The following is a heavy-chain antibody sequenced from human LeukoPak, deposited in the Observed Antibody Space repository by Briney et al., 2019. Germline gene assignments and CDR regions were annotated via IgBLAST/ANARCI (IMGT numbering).Heavy chain of an antibody. J-gene: IGHJ6*03. CDR2: INTNTGNP. Sequence: GASVKVSCKASGGTFSSYAISWVRQAPGQGLEWMGWINTNTGNPTYAQGFTGRFVFSLDTSVSTAYLQISSLKAEDTAVYYCARAAGSPTKNNYYYYYMDVWGKGTTVTVSS. CDR3: ARAAGSPTKNNYYYYYMDV. V-gene: IGHV7-4-1*02. CDR1: GGTFSSYA. D-gene: IGHD6-19*01.